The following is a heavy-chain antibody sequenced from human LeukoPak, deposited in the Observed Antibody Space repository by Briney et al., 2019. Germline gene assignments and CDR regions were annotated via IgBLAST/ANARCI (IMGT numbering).Heavy chain of an antibody. D-gene: IGHD6-13*01. CDR2: IYYSGST. J-gene: IGHJ6*02. CDR1: GGSISSYY. CDR3: ARYSRAPTNYYYGMDV. Sequence: SETLSLTCTVSGGSISSYYWSWIRQPPGKGLEWSGYIYYSGSTNYNPSLKSRVTISVDTSKNQFSLKLSSVTAADTAVYYCARYSRAPTNYYYGMDVWGQGTTVTVSS. V-gene: IGHV4-59*01.